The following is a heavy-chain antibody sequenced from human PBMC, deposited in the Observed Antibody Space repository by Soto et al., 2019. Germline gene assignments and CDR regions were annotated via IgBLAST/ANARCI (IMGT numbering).Heavy chain of an antibody. J-gene: IGHJ6*02. Sequence: QSQTLSLTCAISGDSVSSNSAAWNWIRQSPSRGLEWLGRTYYRSKWYNDYAVSVKSRITINPDTSKNQFSLQLNSVTPEDTAVYYCAMAAITMVRGATYYGMDVWGQGTTVTVSS. D-gene: IGHD3-10*01. CDR1: GDSVSSNSAA. V-gene: IGHV6-1*01. CDR3: AMAAITMVRGATYYGMDV. CDR2: TYYRSKWYN.